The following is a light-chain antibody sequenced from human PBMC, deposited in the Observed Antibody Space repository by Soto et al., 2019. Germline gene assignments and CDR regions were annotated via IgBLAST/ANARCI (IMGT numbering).Light chain of an antibody. CDR1: QSISSY. Sequence: DIPMTQSPSSLSASVGDRVTITCRASQSISSYLNWYQQKPGKAPKLLIYAASSLQSGVPSRFSGSGSGTDFTLTISSLQPEDFATYYCQQSYSTPRNFGPGTKVDIK. V-gene: IGKV1-39*01. CDR2: AAS. J-gene: IGKJ3*01. CDR3: QQSYSTPRN.